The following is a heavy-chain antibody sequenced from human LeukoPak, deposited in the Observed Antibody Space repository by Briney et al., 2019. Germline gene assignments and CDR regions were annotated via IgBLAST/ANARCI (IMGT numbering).Heavy chain of an antibody. Sequence: SSETLSLTCAVSGGPFSGYFWSWIRQSSGKGLEWIGEIHNSGTTNYNPSLNSPVTISEDTSKNQFYLNLSSVTAADTAVYYCARRYYYNLGSFPFDFWGQGTLVTVSS. CDR1: GGPFSGYF. CDR3: ARRYYYNLGSFPFDF. CDR2: IHNSGTT. J-gene: IGHJ4*02. D-gene: IGHD3-10*01. V-gene: IGHV4-34*01.